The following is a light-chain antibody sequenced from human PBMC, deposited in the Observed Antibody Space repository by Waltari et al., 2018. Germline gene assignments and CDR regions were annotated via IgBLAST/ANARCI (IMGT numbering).Light chain of an antibody. CDR1: ASNLGAVFA. Sequence: QSVLTQPPSLSGAPGQTVTIPCAGSASNLGAVFAVPWYRHFPGTAPELRIYGDDNRPPGVPGRFSGSRSGTSASLAITGLQAEDEADYYCQSYDNTLSLFVIFGGGTKLTVL. J-gene: IGLJ2*01. V-gene: IGLV1-40*01. CDR3: QSYDNTLSLFVI. CDR2: GDD.